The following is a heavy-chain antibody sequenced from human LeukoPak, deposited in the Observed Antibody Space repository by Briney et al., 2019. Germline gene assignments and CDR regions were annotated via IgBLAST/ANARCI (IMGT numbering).Heavy chain of an antibody. J-gene: IGHJ4*02. D-gene: IGHD2-2*01. CDR2: IIPIFGTA. Sequence: SVKVSCKASGGTFSSYAISWVRQAPGQGLEWMGGIIPIFGTANYAQKFQGRVTITADESTSTAYMELSSLRSEDTAVYYCARGVDCSSTSCSFDYWGQGTLVTVSS. V-gene: IGHV1-69*13. CDR3: ARGVDCSSTSCSFDY. CDR1: GGTFSSYA.